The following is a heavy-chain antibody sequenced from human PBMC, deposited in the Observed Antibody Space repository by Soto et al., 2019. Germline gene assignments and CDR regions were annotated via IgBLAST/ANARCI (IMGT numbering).Heavy chain of an antibody. V-gene: IGHV3-30-3*01. CDR3: ARGGTKRIQLWLLSGY. J-gene: IGHJ4*02. D-gene: IGHD5-18*01. CDR2: ISYDGSNK. CDR1: GFTFSSYA. Sequence: QVQLVESGGGVVQPGRSLRLSCAASGFTFSSYAMHWVRQAPGKGLEWVAVISYDGSNKYYADSVKGRFTISRDNSKNTLYLQMNSLRAEDTAVYYCARGGTKRIQLWLLSGYWGQGTLVTVSS.